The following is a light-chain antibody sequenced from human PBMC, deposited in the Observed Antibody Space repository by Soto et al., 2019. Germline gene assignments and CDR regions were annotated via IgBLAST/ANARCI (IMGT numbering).Light chain of an antibody. V-gene: IGKV3-20*01. Sequence: EIVLTQSPGTLSLSPGERATLSCRASQSISNSELAWYHQEPGQAPRLLIYAKSHRATGIPDRFSGSASGSDLTLNISRLRPEDFAVYYWQYDDNFPCIFGQGTKLEIK. CDR2: AKS. CDR3: QYDDNFPCI. J-gene: IGKJ2*02. CDR1: QSISNSE.